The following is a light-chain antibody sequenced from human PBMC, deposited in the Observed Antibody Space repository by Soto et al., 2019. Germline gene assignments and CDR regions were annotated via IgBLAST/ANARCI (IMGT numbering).Light chain of an antibody. CDR3: QQSSSTLFT. Sequence: DIQMTQSPSSLSASVGDRVTITCRASQSISSYLNWYQQKPGKAPKLLIYAASSLQSGVPSRFSGSGSGTDFTLTISSLQPEDFETYYSQQSSSTLFTSGPGTKVDIK. CDR1: QSISSY. V-gene: IGKV1-39*01. CDR2: AAS. J-gene: IGKJ3*01.